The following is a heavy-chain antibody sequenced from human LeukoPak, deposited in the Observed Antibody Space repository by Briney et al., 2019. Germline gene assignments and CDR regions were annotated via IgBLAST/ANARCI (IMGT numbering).Heavy chain of an antibody. CDR2: IYYSGST. CDR3: ARETYCSGGTCFFGPDY. Sequence: PSETLSLTCTVSGGSISNYYWSWIRQPPGKGLEWIGYIYYSGSTNYNPSLKSRVTISVDTSKNQFSLKLSSVTAADTAVYYCARETYCSGGTCFFGPDYWGQGTLVTVSS. D-gene: IGHD2-15*01. J-gene: IGHJ4*02. CDR1: GGSISNYY. V-gene: IGHV4-59*01.